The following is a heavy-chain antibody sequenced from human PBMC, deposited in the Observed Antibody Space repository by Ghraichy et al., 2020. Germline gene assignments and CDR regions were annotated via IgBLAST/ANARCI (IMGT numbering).Heavy chain of an antibody. CDR2: ISAHNGNT. CDR1: GYTFINYA. D-gene: IGHD6-13*01. CDR3: TRDRGGHIATAENFDY. V-gene: IGHV1-18*01. Sequence: ASVKVTCKASGYTFINYAVSWVRQAPGQGLEWMGRISAHNGNTNYLEKLQGRVTMTTDTSTSTAYLELRSLRSDDTAAYYCTRDRGGHIATAENFDYWGQGTLVTVS. J-gene: IGHJ4*02.